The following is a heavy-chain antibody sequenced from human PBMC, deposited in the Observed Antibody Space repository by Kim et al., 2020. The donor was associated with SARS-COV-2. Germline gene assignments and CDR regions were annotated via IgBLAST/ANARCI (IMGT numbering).Heavy chain of an antibody. D-gene: IGHD3-10*01. Sequence: SETLSLTCAVYGGSFSGYYWSWIRQPPGKGLEWIGEINHRGSPNYNPTLKSRVTISVDTSKNQFSTKLSSVTAADTAVYYCARVPSALGYYYGSGRFYGMDVWGQGTTVTVSS. CDR1: GGSFSGYY. CDR3: ARVPSALGYYYGSGRFYGMDV. J-gene: IGHJ6*02. CDR2: INHRGSP. V-gene: IGHV4-34*01.